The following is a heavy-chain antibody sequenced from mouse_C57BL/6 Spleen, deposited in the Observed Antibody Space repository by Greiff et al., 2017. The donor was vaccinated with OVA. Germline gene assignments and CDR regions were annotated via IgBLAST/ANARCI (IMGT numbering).Heavy chain of an antibody. V-gene: IGHV5-4*01. CDR1: GFTFSSYA. CDR2: ISNGGSYT. J-gene: IGHJ2*01. Sequence: EVQLLESGGGLVKPGGSLKLSCAASGFTFSSYAMSWVRQTPEQRLEWVATISNGGSYTYYPDNVKGRFTISRDNAKNNLYLQMSHLTSEDTAMYCCAREGGEWFDYWGQGTTVTVSA. D-gene: IGHD1-1*02. CDR3: AREGGEWFDY.